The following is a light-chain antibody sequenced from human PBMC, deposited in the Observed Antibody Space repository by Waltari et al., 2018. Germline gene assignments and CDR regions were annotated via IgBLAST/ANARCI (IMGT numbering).Light chain of an antibody. CDR1: SSDVGSYNL. V-gene: IGLV2-23*02. CDR2: EVS. Sequence: QSALTQPASVSGSPGQSITISCTGTSSDVGSYNLVSWYQQHQGKAPNLMIYEVSKRPSGVSNRFSGSKSGNTASLTISGLQAEDEADYYCCSYAGSSTWVVFGGGTKLTVL. J-gene: IGLJ2*01. CDR3: CSYAGSSTWVV.